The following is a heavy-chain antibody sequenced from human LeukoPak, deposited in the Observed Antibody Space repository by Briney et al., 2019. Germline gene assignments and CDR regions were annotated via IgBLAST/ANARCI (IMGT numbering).Heavy chain of an antibody. CDR3: ARDSSLSGWFDP. J-gene: IGHJ5*02. CDR1: RGSISSGSYY. D-gene: IGHD3-10*01. Sequence: SQTLSLTCTVSRGSISSGSYYWSWIRQPAGKGLEWIGRIYTSGSTIYNPSLKSRVTISLDTSKNQFSLKLSSVTAADTAVYYCARDSSLSGWFDPWGQGTLVTVSS. V-gene: IGHV4-61*02. CDR2: IYTSGST.